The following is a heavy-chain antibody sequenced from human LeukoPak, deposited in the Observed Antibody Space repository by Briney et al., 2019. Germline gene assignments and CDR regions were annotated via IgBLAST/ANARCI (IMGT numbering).Heavy chain of an antibody. CDR2: ISSSSSYI. V-gene: IGHV3-21*04. CDR1: GFTFSSYS. Sequence: PGGSLRLSCAASGFTFSSYSMNWVRQAPGKGLEWVSSISSSSSYIYYADSVKGRFTISRDNAKNSLYLQMNSLRAEDTAVYYCAKLEAMIVVVTYFDYWGQGTLVTVSS. J-gene: IGHJ4*02. CDR3: AKLEAMIVVVTYFDY. D-gene: IGHD3-22*01.